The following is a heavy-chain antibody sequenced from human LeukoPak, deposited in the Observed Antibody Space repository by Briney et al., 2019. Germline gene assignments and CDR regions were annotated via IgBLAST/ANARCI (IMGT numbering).Heavy chain of an antibody. V-gene: IGHV3-30*18. CDR3: AKDTEGDGYTSTPFDY. Sequence: GGSLRLSCAASGFTFSSYGMHWVRQAPGKGLEWVAVISYDGSNKYYADSVKGRFTISRDNAKNSLYLQMNSLRAEDTALYYCAKDTEGDGYTSTPFDYWGQGTLVTVSS. J-gene: IGHJ4*02. D-gene: IGHD5-24*01. CDR1: GFTFSSYG. CDR2: ISYDGSNK.